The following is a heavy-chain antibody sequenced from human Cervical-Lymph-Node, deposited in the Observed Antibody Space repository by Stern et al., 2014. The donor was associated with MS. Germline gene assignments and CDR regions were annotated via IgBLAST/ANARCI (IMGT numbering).Heavy chain of an antibody. J-gene: IGHJ6*02. Sequence: QDQLVQSGAEVKKPGSSVKVSCKASGGTFSSYAISWVRQAPGQGLEWMGGIIPIFGTANYAQKFQGRVTITADESTSTAYMELSSLRSEDTAVYYCARDEGASGNSDPNYYYYYGMDVWGQGTTVTVSS. V-gene: IGHV1-69*12. CDR3: ARDEGASGNSDPNYYYYYGMDV. CDR1: GGTFSSYA. D-gene: IGHD4-23*01. CDR2: IIPIFGTA.